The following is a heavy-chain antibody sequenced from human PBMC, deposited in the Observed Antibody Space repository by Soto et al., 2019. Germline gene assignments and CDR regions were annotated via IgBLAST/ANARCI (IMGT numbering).Heavy chain of an antibody. CDR3: ARHSLSLASGYWFDP. Sequence: PGESLKISCKGSGYSFTSYWIGWVRQMPGKGLEWMGIIYPGDSDTRYSPSFQGQVTISADKSISTAYLQWSSLKASDTAMYYCARHSLSLASGYWFDPWGQGTLVTAPQ. V-gene: IGHV5-51*01. J-gene: IGHJ5*02. CDR2: IYPGDSDT. CDR1: GYSFTSYW. D-gene: IGHD3-9*01.